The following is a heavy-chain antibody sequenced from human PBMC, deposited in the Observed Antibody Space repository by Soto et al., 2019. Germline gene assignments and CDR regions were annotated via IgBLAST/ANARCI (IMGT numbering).Heavy chain of an antibody. J-gene: IGHJ6*02. Sequence: QVQLVQSGAEVKEPGSSVRVSCKASGGTFDNFIMNWVRQTPGQGLEWMGGIVPMLGTPTYAEKFKGRVTFSSTGSNTKMSMEVTSTRPDATATHYCSSAKTYRPSRSYASGIDVWGQGATVIVSS. CDR2: IVPMLGTP. D-gene: IGHD3-16*01. CDR3: SSAKTYRPSRSYASGIDV. CDR1: GGTFDNFI. V-gene: IGHV1-69*16.